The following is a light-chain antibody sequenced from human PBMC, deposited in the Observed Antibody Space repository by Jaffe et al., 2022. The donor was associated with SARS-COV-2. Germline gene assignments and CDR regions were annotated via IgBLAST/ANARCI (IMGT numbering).Light chain of an antibody. CDR2: AAS. CDR1: QSVTINY. J-gene: IGKJ3*01. Sequence: EIVLTQSPRTLSLSPGERATLFCRTSQSVTINYLTWYQHKVGQAPRLLMYAASTRATGTPDRFSGSGSGTDFTLTIDRLEPEDFAVYYCQHYGTSRSFGPGTKVEI. V-gene: IGKV3-20*01. CDR3: QHYGTSRS.